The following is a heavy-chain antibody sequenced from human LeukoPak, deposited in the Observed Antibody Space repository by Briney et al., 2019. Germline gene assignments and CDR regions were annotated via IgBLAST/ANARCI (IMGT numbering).Heavy chain of an antibody. Sequence: SETLSLTCTVSGGSISSKSYYWGWIRQPPGKGLEWIVSIYYSGSTYHNPSLKSRVTISVDTSKNQFSLELSSVTAADTAVYYCARHRVVATIDNFDYWGQGTLVTVSS. J-gene: IGHJ4*02. CDR1: GGSISSKSYY. D-gene: IGHD5-12*01. CDR2: IYYSGST. V-gene: IGHV4-39*01. CDR3: ARHRVVATIDNFDY.